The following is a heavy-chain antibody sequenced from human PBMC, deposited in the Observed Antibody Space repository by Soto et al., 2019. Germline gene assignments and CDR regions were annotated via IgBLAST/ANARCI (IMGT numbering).Heavy chain of an antibody. J-gene: IGHJ4*01. Sequence: SETLSLTCAVSGASFSGSYWRWIRQPPGKGLEWIGYAYYSGTTVYNPSLKSRVSISVDTSKNHVSLRLKSVTAADTAVYYCAVWSALTQYYFDSWGHGKLVTVSS. CDR1: GASFSGSY. CDR3: AVWSALTQYYFDS. D-gene: IGHD3-3*01. V-gene: IGHV4-59*13. CDR2: AYYSGTT.